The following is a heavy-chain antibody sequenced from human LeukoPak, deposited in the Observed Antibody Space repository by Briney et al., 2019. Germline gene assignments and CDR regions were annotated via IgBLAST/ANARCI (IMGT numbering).Heavy chain of an antibody. V-gene: IGHV4-39*07. CDR1: GDSISSSSNNFY. J-gene: IGHJ5*02. CDR2: LYYGGSP. CDR3: ARLNDCSPSSCFSRWIDP. D-gene: IGHD2-2*01. Sequence: SETLSLTCTVSGDSISSSSNNFYWGWIRQPPGKGLEWVGSLYYGGSPYYNPSLTSRVTMSVDTSKTQFSLKLSSVTAADTAVYYCARLNDCSPSSCFSRWIDPWGQGTLVTVSS.